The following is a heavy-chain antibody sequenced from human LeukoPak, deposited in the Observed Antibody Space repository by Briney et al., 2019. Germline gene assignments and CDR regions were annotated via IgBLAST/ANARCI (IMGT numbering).Heavy chain of an antibody. Sequence: GGSLRLSCAGSGFTFSTYNMNWVRQAPGKGLEWVSYIRSSGSTIYYADSVKGRFTISRDNAKNSLYLQMNSLRAEDTAVYYCARDLPWFGSSSQSYYYIMDVWGQGTTVTVSS. D-gene: IGHD6-6*01. CDR3: ARDLPWFGSSSQSYYYIMDV. CDR1: GFTFSTYN. CDR2: IRSSGSTI. V-gene: IGHV3-48*01. J-gene: IGHJ6*02.